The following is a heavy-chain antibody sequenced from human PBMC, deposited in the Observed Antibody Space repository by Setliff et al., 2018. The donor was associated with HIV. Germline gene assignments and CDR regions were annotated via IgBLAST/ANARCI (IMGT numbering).Heavy chain of an antibody. CDR2: IYHSGST. J-gene: IGHJ1*01. D-gene: IGHD3-22*01. CDR1: GYSISSGYY. V-gene: IGHV4-38-2*01. Sequence: PSETLSLTCAVSGYSISSGYYWGWIRQPPGKGLEWIGSIYHSGSTYYNPSLKSRVTISVDTSKNQVSLKLRSVTAADTAQYYCAFNYYDTRDSYAPWGQGTLVTVSS. CDR3: AFNYYDTRDSYAP.